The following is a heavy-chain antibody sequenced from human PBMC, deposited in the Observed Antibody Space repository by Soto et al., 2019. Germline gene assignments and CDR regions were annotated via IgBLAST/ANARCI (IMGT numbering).Heavy chain of an antibody. CDR3: ARLELSCRGGFDY. CDR1: GYSISLGYY. V-gene: IGHV4-38-2*01. Sequence: PSETLSLTCAVSGYSISLGYYWGWIRQPLGKGLVWIGSIYHNGTTYYNRSLKSRVSISLETSKSHFALELATVTAADTAVYYCARLELSCRGGFDYWRLGTLVTVSS. J-gene: IGHJ4*02. D-gene: IGHD2-15*01. CDR2: IYHNGTT.